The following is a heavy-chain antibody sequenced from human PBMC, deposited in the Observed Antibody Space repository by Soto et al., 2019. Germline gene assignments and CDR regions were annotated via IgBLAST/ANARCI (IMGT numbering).Heavy chain of an antibody. V-gene: IGHV3-21*01. D-gene: IGHD6-19*01. J-gene: IGHJ6*02. Sequence: GGSLRLSCAASGFTLSSYSMNWVRQAPGKGLEWVSSISSSSSYIYYADSVKGRFTISRDNAKNSLYLQMNSLRAEDTAVYYCAREVAVAGTYYYYGMDVWGQGTTVTVSS. CDR2: ISSSSSYI. CDR3: AREVAVAGTYYYYGMDV. CDR1: GFTLSSYS.